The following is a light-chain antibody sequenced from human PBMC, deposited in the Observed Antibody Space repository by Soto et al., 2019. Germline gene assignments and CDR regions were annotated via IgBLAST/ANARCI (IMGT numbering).Light chain of an antibody. CDR2: RSS. Sequence: ILMSQSPSSLSASVGDRVTITCRASQDLDNWLAWYQQKPGKAPQLLIYRSSTLKTGVPSRFSGFGSGTEYTLTINGLQPDDFATYYCQQYSRYLTFGQGTTVEI. CDR3: QQYSRYLT. CDR1: QDLDNW. J-gene: IGKJ1*01. V-gene: IGKV1-5*03.